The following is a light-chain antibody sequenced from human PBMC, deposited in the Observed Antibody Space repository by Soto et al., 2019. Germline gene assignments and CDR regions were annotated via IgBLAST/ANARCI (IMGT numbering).Light chain of an antibody. Sequence: LSASVGDRVTITCRASQSISSWLAWYQQKPGKAPKLLIYKASSLESGVPSRFSGSGSGTEFTLTISSLQPDDFATYYCQQYNSYPTFGQGTKVDIK. CDR1: QSISSW. V-gene: IGKV1-5*03. CDR2: KAS. J-gene: IGKJ1*01. CDR3: QQYNSYPT.